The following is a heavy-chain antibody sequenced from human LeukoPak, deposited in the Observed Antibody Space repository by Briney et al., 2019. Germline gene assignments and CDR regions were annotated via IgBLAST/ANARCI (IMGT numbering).Heavy chain of an antibody. D-gene: IGHD3-22*01. J-gene: IGHJ6*02. CDR1: GGTFSSYA. CDR2: IIPIFGTA. CDR3: ARGHYDSSGYYSLFGYYYYGMDV. Sequence: SVTVSCKASGGTFSSYAISWVRQAPGQGLEWMGGIIPIFGTANYAQKFQGRVTITADESTSTAYMELSSLRSEDTAVYYCARGHYDSSGYYSLFGYYYYGMDVWGQGTTVTVSS. V-gene: IGHV1-69*13.